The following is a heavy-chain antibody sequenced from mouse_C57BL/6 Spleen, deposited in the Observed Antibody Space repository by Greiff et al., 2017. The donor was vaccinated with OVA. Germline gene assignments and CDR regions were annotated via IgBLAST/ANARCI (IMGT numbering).Heavy chain of an antibody. CDR3: RRVYYGSSQYYFDY. Sequence: EVQGVESGEGLVKPGGSLKLSCAASGFTFSSYAMSWVRQTPEKRLEWVAYISSGGDYIYYADTVKGRFTISRDNARITLYLQMSSLKSEDTAMYYCRRVYYGSSQYYFDYWGQGTTLTVSS. V-gene: IGHV5-9-1*02. D-gene: IGHD1-1*01. J-gene: IGHJ2*01. CDR2: ISSGGDYI. CDR1: GFTFSSYA.